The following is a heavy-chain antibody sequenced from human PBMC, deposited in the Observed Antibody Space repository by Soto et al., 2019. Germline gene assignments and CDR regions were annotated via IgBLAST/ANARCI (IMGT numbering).Heavy chain of an antibody. CDR3: ARGSDPFDY. CDR1: GYDSTVYD. V-gene: IGHV1-8*01. CDR2: MNPNSGNT. Sequence: SLNVSCKASGYDSTVYDMDWVRQATGQGLEWMGWMNPNSGNTGYAQKFQGRVTMTRNTSISTAYMELSSLRSEDTAVYYCARGSDPFDYWGQGTLVTVSS. J-gene: IGHJ4*02.